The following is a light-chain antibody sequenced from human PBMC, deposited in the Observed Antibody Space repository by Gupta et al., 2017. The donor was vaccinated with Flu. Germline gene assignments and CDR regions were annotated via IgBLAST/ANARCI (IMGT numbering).Light chain of an antibody. Sequence: VTISCSGGSSNIGQNYVYWYQQVPGMAPKLLIYRNVERPSGVPARFSGSKSGTSASLAIRGLRFEDEAEYFCEVWDDSVNGRLFGGGTKLTVL. V-gene: IGLV1-47*01. CDR1: SSNIGQNY. CDR2: RNV. J-gene: IGLJ3*02. CDR3: EVWDDSVNGRL.